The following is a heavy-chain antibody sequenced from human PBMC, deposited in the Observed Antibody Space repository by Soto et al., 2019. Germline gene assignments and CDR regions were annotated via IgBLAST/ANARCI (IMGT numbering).Heavy chain of an antibody. Sequence: PSETLSLTCTVSGGSTNNYYWSWIRQPPGKGLEWIGYIFYTGGANYNPSLKSRVTISVDTSKNQFSLRLSSVTAANTAMYYCARDDSGWESAFGVWGQGTMVTVSS. CDR3: ARDDSGWESAFGV. CDR2: IFYTGGA. CDR1: GGSTNNYY. D-gene: IGHD3-10*01. V-gene: IGHV4-59*01. J-gene: IGHJ3*01.